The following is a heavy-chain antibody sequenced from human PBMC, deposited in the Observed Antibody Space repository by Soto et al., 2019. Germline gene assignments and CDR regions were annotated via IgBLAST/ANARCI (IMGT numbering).Heavy chain of an antibody. J-gene: IGHJ5*02. D-gene: IGHD2-21*01. CDR3: ARIAEGWSDI. V-gene: IGHV3-74*03. CDR2: IKTDGSRL. CDR1: GFTFSGHW. Sequence: GGSLRLSCAASGFTFSGHWMNWVRQAPGKGLVWVSHIKTDGSRLTYADFVKVRFTISRDNAKNTLYLETNSLRVEDTALDYCARIAEGWSDICGQGTLGTLSS.